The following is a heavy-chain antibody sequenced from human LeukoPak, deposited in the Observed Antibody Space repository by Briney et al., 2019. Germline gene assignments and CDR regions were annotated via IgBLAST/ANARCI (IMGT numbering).Heavy chain of an antibody. D-gene: IGHD3-22*01. CDR3: GRGRQDVTMIVVVMTAVSYYLDL. Sequence: SETLSLTCAVYGGSFSGYYWTWIRQTPGKGLEWIGEMNPSGSTNYNPSLKSRVTISVDTSKNQFHLKWSAVTAADKAVYYCGRGRQDVTMIVVVMTAVSYYLDLGGKGTTVTVS. V-gene: IGHV4-34*01. J-gene: IGHJ6*03. CDR2: MNPSGST. CDR1: GGSFSGYY.